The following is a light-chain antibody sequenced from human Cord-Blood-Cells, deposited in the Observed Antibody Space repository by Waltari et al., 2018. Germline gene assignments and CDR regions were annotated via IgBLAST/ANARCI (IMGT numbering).Light chain of an antibody. CDR1: QSALYSSNNKNY. J-gene: IGKJ1*01. Sequence: IVMTQSPQSLSVSLGARATGNCKSRQSALYSSNNKNYIAWYQQKPGPPPKLLIYWASTRESGVPDRFSGSGSGTDCTLTISSLQAQEVAVYYGQEYYSTPPTFGQGTKVEIK. V-gene: IGKV4-1*01. CDR2: WAS. CDR3: QEYYSTPPT.